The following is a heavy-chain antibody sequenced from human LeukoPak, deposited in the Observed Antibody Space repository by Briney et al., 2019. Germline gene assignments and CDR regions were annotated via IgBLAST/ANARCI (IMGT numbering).Heavy chain of an antibody. CDR1: GFTFSTYA. J-gene: IGHJ4*02. Sequence: GGSLRLSCAASGFTFSTYAMTWVRQAPGKGLEWVSSITGSGDGTSAADSVKGRFTISRDNSKNTLYLQMNSLRAEDTAVYYCAKYYYGSGSYYKGLDYWGQGTLVTVSS. CDR2: ITGSGDGT. V-gene: IGHV3-23*01. D-gene: IGHD3-10*01. CDR3: AKYYYGSGSYYKGLDY.